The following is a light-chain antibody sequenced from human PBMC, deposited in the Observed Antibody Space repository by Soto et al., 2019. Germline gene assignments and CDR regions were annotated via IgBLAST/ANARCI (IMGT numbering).Light chain of an antibody. CDR1: SSDVGDYNY. J-gene: IGLJ1*01. Sequence: QSALTQPASVSGSPGQSITISCTGTSSDVGDYNYVFWYQQHPGKAPKLVISEVRNRPSGVSDHFSGSKSGNTASLTISGLQAEDEADYYCSSCTSSSTAVFGTGTKVTVL. V-gene: IGLV2-14*01. CDR2: EVR. CDR3: SSCTSSSTAV.